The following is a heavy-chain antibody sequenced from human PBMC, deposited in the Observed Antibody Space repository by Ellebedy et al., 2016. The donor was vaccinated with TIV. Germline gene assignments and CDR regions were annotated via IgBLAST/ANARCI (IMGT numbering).Heavy chain of an antibody. D-gene: IGHD6-19*01. Sequence: GESLKISCAASGFTFNSYAMHWVRQPPGKGLEWVAVISYDGTSKYYADSVKGRFTISRDNSMTTFYLEMNSLRAEDTAVYYCARDLDKSSGWYGGAAYWGQGTLVTVSS. CDR2: ISYDGTSK. V-gene: IGHV3-30-3*01. CDR1: GFTFNSYA. J-gene: IGHJ4*02. CDR3: ARDLDKSSGWYGGAAY.